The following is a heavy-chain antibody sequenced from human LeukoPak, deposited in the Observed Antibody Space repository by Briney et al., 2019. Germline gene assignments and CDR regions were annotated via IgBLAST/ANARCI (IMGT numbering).Heavy chain of an antibody. J-gene: IGHJ3*02. CDR2: ISGSGGST. CDR3: AKGRSSSTTYDAFDI. D-gene: IGHD6-13*01. V-gene: IGHV3-23*01. CDR1: GFTFSSYA. Sequence: PGGSLRLSCAASGFTFSSYATSWVRQAPGKGLEWVSAISGSGGSTYYADSVKGRFTISRDNSKNTLYLQMNSLRAEDTAVYYCAKGRSSSTTYDAFDIWGQGTMVTVSS.